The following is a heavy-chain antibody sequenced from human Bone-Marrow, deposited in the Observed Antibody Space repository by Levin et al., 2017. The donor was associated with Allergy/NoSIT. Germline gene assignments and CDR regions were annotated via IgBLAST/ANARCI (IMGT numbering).Heavy chain of an antibody. CDR1: GFTVSNSD. J-gene: IGHJ4*02. CDR3: VRRPVAGTGG. V-gene: IGHV3-66*01. Sequence: GSLRLSCAASGFTVSNSDMTWVRQAPGKGLEWISLIYSSSSTHYADSVKGRFTISRDNYKNTVYLQMNSLRAEDTAVYYCVRRPVAGTGGWGQGTLVTVSS. D-gene: IGHD6-19*01. CDR2: IYSSSST.